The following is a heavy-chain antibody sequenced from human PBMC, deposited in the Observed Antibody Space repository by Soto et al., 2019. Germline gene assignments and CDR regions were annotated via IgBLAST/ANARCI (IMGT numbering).Heavy chain of an antibody. CDR2: IYTSGST. Sequence: SETLSLTCTVSGGSISSYYWSWIRQPAGKGLEWIGRIYTSGSTNYNPSLKSRVTMSVDTSKNQFSLKLSSVTAADTAVYYCARNGAIIAAVDYGMDVWGQGTTVTVSS. V-gene: IGHV4-4*07. D-gene: IGHD6-13*01. J-gene: IGHJ6*02. CDR3: ARNGAIIAAVDYGMDV. CDR1: GGSISSYY.